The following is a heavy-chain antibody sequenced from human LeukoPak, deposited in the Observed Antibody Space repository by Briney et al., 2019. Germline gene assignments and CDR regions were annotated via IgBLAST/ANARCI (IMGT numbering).Heavy chain of an antibody. J-gene: IGHJ3*01. Sequence: SQTLSLTCTVSGVSIGTHKFYWTWIRQPPGKGLEWIGFSNSGATYYNPSLESRVAISLDTSKNQFSLILTSVPATDTAVYYCARLASRNGQYVGALDFWGQGTMVSVSS. V-gene: IGHV4-30-4*01. D-gene: IGHD1-1*01. CDR3: ARLASRNGQYVGALDF. CDR1: GVSIGTHKFY. CDR2: SNSGAT.